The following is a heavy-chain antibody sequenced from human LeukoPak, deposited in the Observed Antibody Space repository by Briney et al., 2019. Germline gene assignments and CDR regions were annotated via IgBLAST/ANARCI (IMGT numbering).Heavy chain of an antibody. CDR3: AKDFFRGTYYYLEQ. V-gene: IGHV3-23*01. J-gene: IGHJ4*02. D-gene: IGHD1-26*01. CDR2: MMGSGSYP. CDR1: GFTFSSYA. Sequence: GGSLRLSCAHSGFTFSSYAMNWVRQAPGKGLEWVSGMMGSGSYPYYADSVMGRLTISRDNYKNTLYLQMNSLRAEDTAVYYCAKDFFRGTYYYLEQWGQGALVTVSS.